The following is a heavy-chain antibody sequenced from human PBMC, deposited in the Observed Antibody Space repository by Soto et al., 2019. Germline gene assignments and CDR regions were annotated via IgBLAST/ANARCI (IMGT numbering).Heavy chain of an antibody. CDR1: GGSISSSSYY. V-gene: IGHV4-39*01. D-gene: IGHD3-3*01. CDR2: IYYSGST. CDR3: ARSTIFGSPYYMDV. J-gene: IGHJ6*03. Sequence: SETLSLTCTVSGGSISSSSYYWGWIRQPPGKGLEWIGSIYYSGSTYYNPSLKSRVTISVDTSKNQFSLKLSSVTAADTAVYYCARSTIFGSPYYMDVWGKGTTVTVS.